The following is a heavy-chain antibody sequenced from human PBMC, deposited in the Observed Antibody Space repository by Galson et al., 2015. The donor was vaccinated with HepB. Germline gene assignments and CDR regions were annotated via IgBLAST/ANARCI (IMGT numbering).Heavy chain of an antibody. CDR3: VRDNDFWIGSEYSYGMDV. J-gene: IGHJ6*02. CDR1: GFTFSRYS. V-gene: IGHV3-48*01. Sequence: SLRLSCAASGFTFSRYSMNWVRQAPGKGPEWISYISSSRTIYYADSVKGRFTISRDNDKKSLYLQMNGLRAEDSALYYCVRDNDFWIGSEYSYGMDVWGRGTTVTVSS. D-gene: IGHD3-3*01. CDR2: ISSSRTI.